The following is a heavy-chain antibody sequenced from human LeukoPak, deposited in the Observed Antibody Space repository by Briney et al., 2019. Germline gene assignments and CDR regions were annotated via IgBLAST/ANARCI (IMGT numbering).Heavy chain of an antibody. J-gene: IGHJ4*02. CDR1: GYSISSGYY. Sequence: PSETLSLTCTVSGYSISSGYYWGWIRQPPGKGLEWIGSIYHSGSTDYNPSLRSRVIISADTSKNQFSLKLRSVNAADTAVYYCARRGAHCSSTSCYPYFDYWGQGTLVTVSS. V-gene: IGHV4-38-2*02. CDR2: IYHSGST. CDR3: ARRGAHCSSTSCYPYFDY. D-gene: IGHD2-2*01.